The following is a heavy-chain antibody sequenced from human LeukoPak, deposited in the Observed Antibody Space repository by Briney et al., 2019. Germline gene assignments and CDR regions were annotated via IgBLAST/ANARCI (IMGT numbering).Heavy chain of an antibody. J-gene: IGHJ4*02. CDR1: GASITSSSDY. CDR2: MDYSGTT. V-gene: IGHV4-39*01. Sequence: SETLSLTCTVSGASITSSSDYWGWIRQAPGKGLDWIGNMDYSGTTYYSPYLNSRVIISVDTSKNKFSLELKSVTAADTAVYHCARMVHNFDDVWGSYRSTGFDYWGQGALVTVSS. CDR3: ARMVHNFDDVWGSYRSTGFDY. D-gene: IGHD3-16*02.